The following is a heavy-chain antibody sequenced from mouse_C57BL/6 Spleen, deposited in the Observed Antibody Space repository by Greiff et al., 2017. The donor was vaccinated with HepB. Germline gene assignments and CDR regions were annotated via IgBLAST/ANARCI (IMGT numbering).Heavy chain of an antibody. Sequence: QVQLQQSGAELAMPGASVKLSCKASGYTFTSYWMHWVKQRPGQGLEWIGEIDPSDSYTNYNQKFKGKSTLTVDKSSSTAYMQLSSLTSEDSAVYYCARNDGYHGENAMDYWGQGTSVTVSS. CDR1: GYTFTSYW. J-gene: IGHJ4*01. V-gene: IGHV1-69*01. CDR3: ARNDGYHGENAMDY. D-gene: IGHD2-3*01. CDR2: IDPSDSYT.